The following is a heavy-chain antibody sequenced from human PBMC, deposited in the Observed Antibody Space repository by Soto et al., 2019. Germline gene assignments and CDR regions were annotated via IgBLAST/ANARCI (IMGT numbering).Heavy chain of an antibody. CDR3: ARDGRLGELSFSYFDH. Sequence: SETLSLTCSVSGGPISNDGYFWTWIRQFPGKGLEWIGYIHHRGAAYYNPSLKGRFTISVDTSKNQFSLKLTSVTAADTAVYYCARDGRLGELSFSYFDHWGQGILVTVSS. J-gene: IGHJ4*02. V-gene: IGHV4-31*02. CDR1: GGPISNDGYF. CDR2: IHHRGAA. D-gene: IGHD3-16*02.